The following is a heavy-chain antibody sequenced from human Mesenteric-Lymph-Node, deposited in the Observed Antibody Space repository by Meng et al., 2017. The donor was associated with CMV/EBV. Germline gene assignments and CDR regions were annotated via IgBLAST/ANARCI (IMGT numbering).Heavy chain of an antibody. D-gene: IGHD6-13*01. CDR2: IKEDGSQK. CDR1: GFTVSSNY. V-gene: IGHV3-7*01. Sequence: GGSLRLSCAASGFTVSSNYMSWVRQAPGKGLEWVANIKEDGSQKYYVDSVKGRFTISRDNAKNSLYLQMNSLRAEDTAVYYCARGSAAPDVWGQGTTVTVSS. CDR3: ARGSAAPDV. J-gene: IGHJ6*02.